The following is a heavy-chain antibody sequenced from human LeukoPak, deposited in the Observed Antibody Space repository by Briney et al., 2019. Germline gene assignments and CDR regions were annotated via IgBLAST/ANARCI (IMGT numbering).Heavy chain of an antibody. CDR1: GFNVSSNY. CDR2: IYTDGGT. Sequence: GGSLRLSCAASGFNVSSNYMSWVRQAPGKGLEWVSIIYTDGGTYYGDSVKGRFTISRDNSEKTLYLQMNSLRPQDTAVYYCAKSMYTSGWYRNSVEYWGQRTLVTVSS. V-gene: IGHV3-66*02. J-gene: IGHJ4*02. CDR3: AKSMYTSGWYRNSVEY. D-gene: IGHD6-19*01.